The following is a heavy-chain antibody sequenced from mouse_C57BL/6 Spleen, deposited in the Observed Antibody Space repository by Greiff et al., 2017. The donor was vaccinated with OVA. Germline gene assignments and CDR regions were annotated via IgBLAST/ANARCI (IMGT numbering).Heavy chain of an antibody. J-gene: IGHJ3*01. Sequence: EVQLMASWGGLVKPGGSLTLSCAASGFTFSSYTMSWVRQTPEKRLEWVATISGGGGNTYYPDSVKGRFTISRDNAKNTLYLQMSSLRSEDTALYYCERHDMGRFAYWGQGTLVTVSA. V-gene: IGHV5-9*01. CDR2: ISGGGGNT. CDR1: GFTFSSYT. CDR3: ERHDMGRFAY.